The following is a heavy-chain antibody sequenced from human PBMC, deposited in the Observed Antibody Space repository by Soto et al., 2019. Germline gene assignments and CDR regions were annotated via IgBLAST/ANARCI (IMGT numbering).Heavy chain of an antibody. Sequence: PSETLSLTCTVSGGSISSGGYYWSWIRQHPGKGLEWIGYIYYSGSTYYNPSLKSRVTISVDTSKNQFSLKLSSVTAADTAVYYCARVVAAHSYFDYWGQGTLVTSPQ. J-gene: IGHJ4*02. CDR1: GGSISSGGYY. V-gene: IGHV4-31*03. CDR2: IYYSGST. D-gene: IGHD6-6*01. CDR3: ARVVAAHSYFDY.